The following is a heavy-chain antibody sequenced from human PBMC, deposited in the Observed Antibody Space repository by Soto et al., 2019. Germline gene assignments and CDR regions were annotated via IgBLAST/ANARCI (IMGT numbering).Heavy chain of an antibody. CDR1: GFTFSSYG. V-gene: IGHV3-30*03. Sequence: GGSLRLSCAASGFTFSSYGMHWVRQAPGKGLEWVAVISYNGSNKYYADSVKGRFTISRDNAKNSLYLQMNSLRDEDTAVYYCARDLRMVYHIDFEYWGQGTLVTVSS. CDR3: ARDLRMVYHIDFEY. CDR2: ISYNGSNK. J-gene: IGHJ4*02. D-gene: IGHD2-8*01.